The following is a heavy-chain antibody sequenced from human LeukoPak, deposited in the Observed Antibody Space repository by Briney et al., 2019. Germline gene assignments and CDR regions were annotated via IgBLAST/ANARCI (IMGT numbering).Heavy chain of an antibody. CDR2: ISYDGSNK. D-gene: IGHD3-16*01. J-gene: IGHJ4*02. Sequence: GGSLRLSCAASRFTFSSYGMHWVRQAPGKGLEWVAVISYDGSNKYYADSVKGRFTISRDNSKNTLYLQMNSLRAEDTAVYYCAKPAGGVPAPDYWGQGTLVTVSS. CDR3: AKPAGGVPAPDY. CDR1: RFTFSSYG. V-gene: IGHV3-30*18.